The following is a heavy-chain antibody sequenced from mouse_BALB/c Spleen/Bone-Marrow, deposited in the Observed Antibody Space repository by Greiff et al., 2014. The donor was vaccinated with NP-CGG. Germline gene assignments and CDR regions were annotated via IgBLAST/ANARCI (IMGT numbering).Heavy chain of an antibody. CDR1: GYTFTNYW. CDR3: ARERYGYDGWYFDV. Sequence: DLVKPGASVKLSCKASGYTFTNYWINWIKQRPGQGLEWIGRIAPGSGSTYYNEMFKGKTTLTVDTSSSTAYIQLGSLSSEDSDVYFRARERYGYDGWYFDVWGAGTTVTVSS. D-gene: IGHD2-2*01. J-gene: IGHJ1*01. CDR2: IAPGSGST. V-gene: IGHV1S41*01.